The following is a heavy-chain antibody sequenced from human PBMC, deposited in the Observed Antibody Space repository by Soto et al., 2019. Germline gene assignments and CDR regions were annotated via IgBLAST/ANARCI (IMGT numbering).Heavy chain of an antibody. D-gene: IGHD3-9*01. J-gene: IGHJ3*02. CDR2: IYSGGST. V-gene: IGHV3-66*01. CDR1: GFTVSSNY. CDR3: ARGPNVLRYFDWLPHDAFDI. Sequence: GGSLRLSCAASGFTVSSNYMSWVRQAPGKGLEWVSVIYSGGSTYYADSVKGRFTISGDNSKNTLYLQMNSLRAEDTAVYYCARGPNVLRYFDWLPHDAFDIWGQGTMVTVSS.